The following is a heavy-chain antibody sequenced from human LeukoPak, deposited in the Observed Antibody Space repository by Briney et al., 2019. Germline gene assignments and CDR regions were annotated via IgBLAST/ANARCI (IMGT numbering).Heavy chain of an antibody. Sequence: GGSLRLSCAASGFSFSDHYMAWIRQAPGKGLEWVSYVSGSGNTIYHADSVKGRLTISRDTAKNSVHLQMNSLRVDDTAVYYCARGPDYYYDSSGSFDYWGQGTLVTVSS. V-gene: IGHV3-11*01. CDR3: ARGPDYYYDSSGSFDY. CDR1: GFSFSDHY. J-gene: IGHJ4*02. CDR2: VSGSGNTI. D-gene: IGHD3-22*01.